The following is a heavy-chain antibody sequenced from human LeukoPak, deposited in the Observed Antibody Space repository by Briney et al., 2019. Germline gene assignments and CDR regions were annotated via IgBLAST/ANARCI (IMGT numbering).Heavy chain of an antibody. V-gene: IGHV4-39*07. J-gene: IGHJ4*02. D-gene: IGHD3-22*01. CDR3: ARGGYYDSSGPAYYFDY. Sequence: SETLSLTCTVSGGSISSSSYYWGWIRQPPGKGLEWIGEINHSGSTNYNPSLKSRVTISVDTSKNQFSLKLSSVTAADTAVYYCARGGYYDSSGPAYYFDYWGQGTLVTVSS. CDR2: INHSGST. CDR1: GGSISSSSYY.